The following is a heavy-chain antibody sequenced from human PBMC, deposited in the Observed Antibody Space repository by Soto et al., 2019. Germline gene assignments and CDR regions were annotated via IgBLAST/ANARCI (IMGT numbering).Heavy chain of an antibody. CDR1: GGSVSSCSYY. D-gene: IGHD6-13*01. Sequence: SETLSLTCTVSGGSVSSCSYYWSWIRHPPGKGLEWIGYIYYSGSTNYNPSLKSRVTISVDTSKNQFSLKLSSVTAADTAVYYCARDRLAAAGTYYGMDVWGQGTTVTVSS. CDR3: ARDRLAAAGTYYGMDV. V-gene: IGHV4-61*01. J-gene: IGHJ6*01. CDR2: IYYSGST.